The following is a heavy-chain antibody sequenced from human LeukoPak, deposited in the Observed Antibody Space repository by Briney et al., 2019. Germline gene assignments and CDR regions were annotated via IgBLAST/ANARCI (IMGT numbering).Heavy chain of an antibody. D-gene: IGHD2-2*01. CDR3: ARGLRVSPAFDY. V-gene: IGHV1-2*02. CDR1: GYTFTSYG. CDR2: INPNSGGA. J-gene: IGHJ4*02. Sequence: ASVKVSCKASGYTFTSYGISWVRQAPGQGLEWMGWINPNSGGANYAQKFQGRVTMTRDTSISTAYMELSRLRSDDTAVYYCARGLRVSPAFDYWGQGTLVTVSS.